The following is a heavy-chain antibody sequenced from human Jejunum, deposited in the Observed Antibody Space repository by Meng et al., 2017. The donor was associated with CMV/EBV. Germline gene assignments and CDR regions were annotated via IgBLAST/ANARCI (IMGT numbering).Heavy chain of an antibody. Sequence: VASEFTFSDNWMHWVRQAPGKGLVWVSRINSDGSSTSYADSVKGRFTISRDNAKNTLYVQMNSLRAEDTAVYYCARGYISGGLDIWGQGTMVTVSS. CDR2: INSDGSST. D-gene: IGHD1-14*01. V-gene: IGHV3-74*01. CDR1: EFTFSDNW. CDR3: ARGYISGGLDI. J-gene: IGHJ3*02.